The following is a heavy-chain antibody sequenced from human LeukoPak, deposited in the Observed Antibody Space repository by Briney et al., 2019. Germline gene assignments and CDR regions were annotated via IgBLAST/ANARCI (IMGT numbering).Heavy chain of an antibody. CDR2: IRYDGSHK. J-gene: IGHJ4*02. CDR3: VKDKAPLLYTTSCAFDY. V-gene: IGHV3-30*02. CDR1: GFTFSTYG. Sequence: GGSQRLSCAASGFTFSTYGMHWVRQAPGKGLQWVAFIRYDGSHKYYVDSVKGRFTISRDNSKNTLYLQMDSLRPEDTAVYYCVKDKAPLLYTTSCAFDYWGQGTLVTVSS. D-gene: IGHD2-2*01.